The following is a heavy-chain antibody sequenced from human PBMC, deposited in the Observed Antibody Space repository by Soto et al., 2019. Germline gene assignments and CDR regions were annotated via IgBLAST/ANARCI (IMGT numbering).Heavy chain of an antibody. V-gene: IGHV3-53*01. D-gene: IGHD3-9*01. J-gene: IGHJ6*02. CDR1: GFTVSSNY. CDR3: ARDLYYDNYYGMDV. CDR2: IYSGGST. Sequence: GGSLRLSCAASGFTVSSNYMSWVRQAPGKGLEWVSVIYSGGSTYYADSVKGRFTISRDNSKNTLYLQMNSLRAVDTAVYYCARDLYYDNYYGMDVWGQGTTVTVSS.